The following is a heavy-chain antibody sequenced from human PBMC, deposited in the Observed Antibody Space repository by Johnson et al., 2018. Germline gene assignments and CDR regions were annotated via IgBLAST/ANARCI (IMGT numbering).Heavy chain of an antibody. J-gene: IGHJ3*02. D-gene: IGHD6-19*01. V-gene: IGHV3-49*03. Sequence: EVQLVETGGGLVQPGRSLRLSCTASGFTFGDYAMSWFRQAPGKGLEWVGFIRSKAYGGTTEYAASVKGGFTISRDDSKIIAYLQMNSLKTEDTAGYYCTRDQQWLPSEGAFDIWGQGTMVPVSS. CDR2: IRSKAYGGTT. CDR1: GFTFGDYA. CDR3: TRDQQWLPSEGAFDI.